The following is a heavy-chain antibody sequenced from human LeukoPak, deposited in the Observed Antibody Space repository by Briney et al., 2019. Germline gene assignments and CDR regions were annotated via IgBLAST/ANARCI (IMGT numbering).Heavy chain of an antibody. Sequence: PSETLSLTCTVSGGSVSSGSYYWSWIRQPPGKGLEWIRYIYYSGSTNYNPSLKSRVTISVDTSKNQFSLKLSSVTAADTAVYYCARGGIANFDYWGQGTLVTVSS. CDR3: ARGGIANFDY. CDR1: GGSVSSGSYY. J-gene: IGHJ4*02. D-gene: IGHD6-13*01. V-gene: IGHV4-61*01. CDR2: IYYSGST.